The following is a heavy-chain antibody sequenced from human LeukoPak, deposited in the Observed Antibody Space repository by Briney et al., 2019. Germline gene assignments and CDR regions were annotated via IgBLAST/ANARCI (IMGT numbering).Heavy chain of an antibody. J-gene: IGHJ4*02. CDR2: ISSSSSTI. CDR1: GFTFSSYS. Sequence: GGSLRLSCVASGFTFSSYSMNWVRQAPGKGLEWVSYISSSSSTIYYADSVKGRFTISRDNAKNSLYLQMNSLRAEDTAVYYCASSRNYDYVWGSYRYFDYWGPGNPGHRLL. D-gene: IGHD3-16*02. CDR3: ASSRNYDYVWGSYRYFDY. V-gene: IGHV3-48*01.